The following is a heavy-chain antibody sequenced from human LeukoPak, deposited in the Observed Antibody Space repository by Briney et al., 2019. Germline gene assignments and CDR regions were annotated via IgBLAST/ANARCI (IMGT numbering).Heavy chain of an antibody. CDR2: ISPYNGNT. Sequence: ASVKVSCKASGYSFTNYGITWVRQAPGQGLEWMGWISPYNGNTNYAQKLQGRVTMTRDTSTSTAYMELRSLRSDDTAVYYCARGGYYDSSDPGYFDYWGQGTLVTVSS. CDR1: GYSFTNYG. J-gene: IGHJ4*02. V-gene: IGHV1-18*01. CDR3: ARGGYYDSSDPGYFDY. D-gene: IGHD3-22*01.